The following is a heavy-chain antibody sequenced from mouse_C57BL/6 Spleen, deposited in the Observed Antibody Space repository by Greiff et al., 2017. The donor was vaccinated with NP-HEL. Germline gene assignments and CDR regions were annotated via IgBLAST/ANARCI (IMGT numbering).Heavy chain of an antibody. CDR3: AGIYYYGSSYDYAMDY. D-gene: IGHD1-1*01. CDR1: GYAFSSYW. CDR2: IYPGDGDT. Sequence: VQLQQSGAELVKPGASVKISCKASGYAFSSYWMNWVKQRPGKGLEWIGQIYPGDGDTNYNGKFKGKATLTADKSSSTAYMQLSSLTSEDSAVYFCAGIYYYGSSYDYAMDYWGQGTSVTVSS. J-gene: IGHJ4*01. V-gene: IGHV1-80*01.